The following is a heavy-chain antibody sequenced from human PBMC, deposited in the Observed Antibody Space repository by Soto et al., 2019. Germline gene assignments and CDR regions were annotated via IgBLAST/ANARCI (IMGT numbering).Heavy chain of an antibody. V-gene: IGHV3-7*01. Sequence: GGSLSLSCAASGLTFSNFWMSWVRQAPGKGPEWVATIKEDGSDKYYVDSVKGRFTISRDNSKDSLYLQMNSLRVEDTAVYYCASGSKWGRGTLVTVSS. CDR1: GLTFSNFW. CDR3: ASGSK. CDR2: IKEDGSDK. J-gene: IGHJ4*02.